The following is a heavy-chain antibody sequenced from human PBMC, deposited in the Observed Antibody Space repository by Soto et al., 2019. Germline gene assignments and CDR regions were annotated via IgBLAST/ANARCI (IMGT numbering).Heavy chain of an antibody. CDR2: INHSGST. Sequence: SETLSLTCAVYGGSFSGYYWSWIRQPPGKGLEWIGEINHSGSTNYNPSLKSRVTISVDTSKNQFSLKLSSVAAADTAVYYCARGRGGLRSHYFDYWGQGTLVTVSS. CDR3: ARGRGGLRSHYFDY. D-gene: IGHD4-17*01. CDR1: GGSFSGYY. J-gene: IGHJ4*02. V-gene: IGHV4-34*01.